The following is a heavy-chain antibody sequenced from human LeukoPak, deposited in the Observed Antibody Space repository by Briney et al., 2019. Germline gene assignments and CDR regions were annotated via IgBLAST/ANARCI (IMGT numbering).Heavy chain of an antibody. V-gene: IGHV5-51*01. Sequence: GESLKISCEGSGYSFTSYWITWVRQLPGKGLEWMGIIYPGDSDTRYSPSFQGQVTISVDKSISTAYLQWSSLKASDTAMYYCATRYSGSYFFDYWGQGTLVTVSS. D-gene: IGHD1-26*01. CDR2: IYPGDSDT. CDR1: GYSFTSYW. J-gene: IGHJ4*02. CDR3: ATRYSGSYFFDY.